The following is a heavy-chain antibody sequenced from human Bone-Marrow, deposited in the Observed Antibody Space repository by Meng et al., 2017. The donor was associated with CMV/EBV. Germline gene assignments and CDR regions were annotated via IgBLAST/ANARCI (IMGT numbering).Heavy chain of an antibody. CDR3: ARSGFHIAARGNWFDP. CDR2: INPNSGGT. D-gene: IGHD6-13*01. V-gene: IGHV1-2*02. CDR1: GYTFTGYY. Sequence: ASVKVSCKASGYTFTGYYMHWVRQAPGQGLEWMGWINPNSGGTNYAQKFQGRVTMTRDTSISTAYMELSRLRSDDTAVYYCARSGFHIAARGNWFDPWGQGTRVTVSS. J-gene: IGHJ5*02.